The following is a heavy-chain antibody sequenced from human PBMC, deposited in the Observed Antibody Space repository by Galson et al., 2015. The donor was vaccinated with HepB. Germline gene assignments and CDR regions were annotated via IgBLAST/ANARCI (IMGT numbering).Heavy chain of an antibody. J-gene: IGHJ6*02. D-gene: IGHD3-10*01. CDR2: INPSGGST. V-gene: IGHV1-46*03. CDR3: ARDTSSRYYYGSGSYNPMDV. CDR1: GYTFTSYY. Sequence: SVKVSCKASGYTFTSYYMHWVRQAPGQGLEWMGIINPSGGSTSCAQKFQGRVTMTRDTSTSTVYMELSSVRSEDTAVYYCARDTSSRYYYGSGSYNPMDVWGQGTTVTVSS.